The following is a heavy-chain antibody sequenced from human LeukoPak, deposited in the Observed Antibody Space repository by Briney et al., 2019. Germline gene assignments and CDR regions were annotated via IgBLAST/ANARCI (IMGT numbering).Heavy chain of an antibody. Sequence: GFLRLSCAASGFTFSSYSMNWVRQAPGKGLEWVSSISSSSSYIYYADSVKGRFTISRDNAKNSLYLQMNSLRAEDTAVYYCARDGPARCSSTSCRYYMDVWGKGTTVTVSS. CDR3: ARDGPARCSSTSCRYYMDV. D-gene: IGHD2-2*01. CDR2: ISSSSSYI. CDR1: GFTFSSYS. J-gene: IGHJ6*03. V-gene: IGHV3-21*01.